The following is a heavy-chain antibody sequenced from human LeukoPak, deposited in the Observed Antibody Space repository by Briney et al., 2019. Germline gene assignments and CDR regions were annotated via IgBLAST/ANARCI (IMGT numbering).Heavy chain of an antibody. CDR1: GFTFSSYG. CDR3: AKDFREEWFGELDFDY. J-gene: IGHJ4*02. CDR2: IRYDGSNK. Sequence: GGSLRLSCAASGFTFSSYGMHWVRQAPGKGLEWVAFIRYDGSNKYYADSVKGRFIISRDNSKNTLYLQMNSLRAEDTAVYYCAKDFREEWFGELDFDYWGQGTLVTVSS. D-gene: IGHD3-10*01. V-gene: IGHV3-30*02.